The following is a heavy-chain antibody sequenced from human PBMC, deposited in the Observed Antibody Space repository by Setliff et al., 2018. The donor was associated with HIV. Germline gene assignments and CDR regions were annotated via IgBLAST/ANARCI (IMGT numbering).Heavy chain of an antibody. J-gene: IGHJ4*02. Sequence: SETLSLTCTVSGGSISSGGYYWSWIRQHPGKGLEWIGYIYYSGSTYYNPSLKSRVTISVDTSKNQFSLKLSSVTAADTAVYCCARVLEDDILTEYYFDYWGQGTLVTVSS. CDR1: GGSISSGGYY. CDR2: IYYSGST. CDR3: ARVLEDDILTEYYFDY. V-gene: IGHV4-31*03. D-gene: IGHD3-9*01.